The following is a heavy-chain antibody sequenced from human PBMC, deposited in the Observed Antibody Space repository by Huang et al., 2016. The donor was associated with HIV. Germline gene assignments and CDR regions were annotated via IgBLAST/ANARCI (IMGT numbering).Heavy chain of an antibody. Sequence: QVQLQESGPGLVKPSETLSLTCTVSGGSVSSGSYYWSWIRQPPGKGLEWIGYIYYMGSTNYNPVLKSRVTISVDTSKNQFSLKLSSVTAADTAVYYCARVDLLLGKYGDYEENAFDIWGQGTMVTVSS. CDR1: GGSVSSGSYY. V-gene: IGHV4-61*01. J-gene: IGHJ3*02. D-gene: IGHD4-17*01. CDR3: ARVDLLLGKYGDYEENAFDI. CDR2: IYYMGST.